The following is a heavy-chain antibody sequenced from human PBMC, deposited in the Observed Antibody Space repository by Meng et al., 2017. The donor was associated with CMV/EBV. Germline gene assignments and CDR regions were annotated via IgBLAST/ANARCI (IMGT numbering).Heavy chain of an antibody. CDR3: ACNEREQLVLDY. D-gene: IGHD6-13*01. CDR2: ISSSSSYI. Sequence: AASGFTFSSYSMNWVRQAPGKGLEWVSSISSSSSYIYYADSVKGRFTISRDNAKNSLYLQMNSLRAEDTAVYYCACNEREQLVLDYWGQGTLVSVSS. J-gene: IGHJ4*02. CDR1: GFTFSSYS. V-gene: IGHV3-21*01.